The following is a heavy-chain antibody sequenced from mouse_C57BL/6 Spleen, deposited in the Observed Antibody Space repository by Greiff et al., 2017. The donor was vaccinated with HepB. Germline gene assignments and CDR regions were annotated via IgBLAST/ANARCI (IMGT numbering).Heavy chain of an antibody. D-gene: IGHD2-4*01. CDR1: GYTFTSYW. Sequence: VQLQQPGAELVKPGASVKMSCKASGYTFTSYWITWVKQRPGQGLEWIGDIYPGSGSTNYNEKFKSKATLTVDTSSSTAYMQLSSLTSEDSAVYYCARYYYDYVPYYFDYWGQGTTLTVSS. CDR2: IYPGSGST. J-gene: IGHJ2*01. V-gene: IGHV1-55*01. CDR3: ARYYYDYVPYYFDY.